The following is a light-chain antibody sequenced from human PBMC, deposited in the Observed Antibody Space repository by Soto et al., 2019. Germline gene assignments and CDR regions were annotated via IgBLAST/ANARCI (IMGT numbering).Light chain of an antibody. CDR3: QQYNNWPLT. Sequence: EIVMTQSPATLSVSPGERATLSCRASQSVSSNLAWYQQKPGQAPRLLIYGASTRATGIPARFSGSGSGTEFTLXXXSXXXXXXXXYYCQQYNNWPLTFGGGTKVEIK. CDR2: GAS. V-gene: IGKV3-15*01. J-gene: IGKJ4*01. CDR1: QSVSSN.